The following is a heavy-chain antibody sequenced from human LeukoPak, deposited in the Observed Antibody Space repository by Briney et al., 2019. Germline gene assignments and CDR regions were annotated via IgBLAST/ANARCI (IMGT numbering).Heavy chain of an antibody. Sequence: SETLSLTCTVSGGSISSSSYYWGWLRQPPGRGLEWIGSIYYSGSTYYNPSLKSRVTISVDTSKNQFSLKLSSVTAADTAVYYCARGLAAAAGTLFSSWYFDLWGRGTLVTVSS. CDR3: ARGLAAAAGTLFSSWYFDL. J-gene: IGHJ2*01. D-gene: IGHD6-13*01. CDR2: IYYSGST. CDR1: GGSISSSSYY. V-gene: IGHV4-39*07.